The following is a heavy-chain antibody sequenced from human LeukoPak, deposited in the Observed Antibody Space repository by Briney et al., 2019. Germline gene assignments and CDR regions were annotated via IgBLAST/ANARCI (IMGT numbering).Heavy chain of an antibody. V-gene: IGHV1-2*02. J-gene: IGHJ5*02. Sequence: ASVKVSCKASGYTFTGYYMYWVRQAPGQGLEWMGWINPDSGGINYAQKFQGRVTMTRDTSISTAYMELSRLTSDDTAVYCCARGGYNSSWYWFDPWGQGTLVTVSS. CDR3: ARGGYNSSWYWFDP. CDR2: INPDSGGI. D-gene: IGHD6-13*01. CDR1: GYTFTGYY.